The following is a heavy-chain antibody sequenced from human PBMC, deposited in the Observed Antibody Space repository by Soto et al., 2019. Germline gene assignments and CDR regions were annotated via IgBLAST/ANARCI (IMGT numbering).Heavy chain of an antibody. Sequence: QVQLVQSGAEVKKPGASVKVSCKASGYTFTSYGISWVRQAPGQWLEWMGWISAYNGNTNYAQKLQGRVTMTTDTSSSTVYIELSRLRSDDTSVYYCARDWFGVDYWGHGTLVTVSS. V-gene: IGHV1-18*01. D-gene: IGHD3-16*01. CDR2: ISAYNGNT. J-gene: IGHJ4*01. CDR3: ARDWFGVDY. CDR1: GYTFTSYG.